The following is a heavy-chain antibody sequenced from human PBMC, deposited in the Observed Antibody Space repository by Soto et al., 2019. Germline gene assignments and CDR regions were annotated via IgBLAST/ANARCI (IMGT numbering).Heavy chain of an antibody. CDR3: TRVRLGRRRPPDY. J-gene: IGHJ4*02. CDR1: GFTFSDHY. D-gene: IGHD7-27*01. V-gene: IGHV3-72*01. Sequence: EVQLVESGGGLVQPEGSLRLSCAASGFTFSDHYMDWVRQAPGKGLEWVGRIKNKANSYTTEYAAPVKGRFIISRDDSKNSVVLQKNRLKTRDTAVYYCTRVRLGRRRPPDYWGQGILVTVSS. CDR2: IKNKANSYTT.